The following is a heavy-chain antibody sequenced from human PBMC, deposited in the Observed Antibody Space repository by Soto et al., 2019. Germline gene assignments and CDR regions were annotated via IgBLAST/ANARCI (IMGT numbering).Heavy chain of an antibody. D-gene: IGHD3-10*01. J-gene: IGHJ6*02. CDR1: GYSFTSYW. V-gene: IGHV5-51*01. Sequence: GESLKISCKGSGYSFTSYWIGWVRQMPGKGLEWMGIIYPGYSDTRYSPSFQGQVTISADKSISTAYLQWSSLKASDTAMYYCARAWVTFGTRVRGLQNYGMDVWGQGTTVTVSS. CDR3: ARAWVTFGTRVRGLQNYGMDV. CDR2: IYPGYSDT.